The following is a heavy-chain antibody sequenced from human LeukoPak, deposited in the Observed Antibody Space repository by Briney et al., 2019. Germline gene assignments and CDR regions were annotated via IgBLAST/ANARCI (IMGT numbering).Heavy chain of an antibody. V-gene: IGHV3-23*01. CDR2: ISASGHYT. Sequence: GGSLRPSCEASGFTFSNSAMSWVRQAPGKGLEWVSGISASGHYTYNADSAKGRFTISRDNSKNTLYLQMSSLRDEDTALYYCAKDGSWGDYYFYFYIDVWGKGTTVTVSS. D-gene: IGHD3-16*01. J-gene: IGHJ6*03. CDR1: GFTFSNSA. CDR3: AKDGSWGDYYFYFYIDV.